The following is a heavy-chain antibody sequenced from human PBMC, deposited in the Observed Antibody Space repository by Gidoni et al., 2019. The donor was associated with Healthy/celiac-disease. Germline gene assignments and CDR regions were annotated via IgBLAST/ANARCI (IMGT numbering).Heavy chain of an antibody. V-gene: IGHV4-34*01. J-gene: IGHJ5*02. D-gene: IGHD2-15*01. Sequence: QVQLQQWGAGLLKPSETLSLTCAVYGGSFRGSYWSWIRQPPGKGLEWIGEINHSGSTNYNPSLKSRVTISVDTSKNQFSLKLSSVTAADTAVYYCAAGVAATPAAAPTNWFDPWGQGTLVTVSS. CDR3: AAGVAATPAAAPTNWFDP. CDR2: INHSGST. CDR1: GGSFRGSY.